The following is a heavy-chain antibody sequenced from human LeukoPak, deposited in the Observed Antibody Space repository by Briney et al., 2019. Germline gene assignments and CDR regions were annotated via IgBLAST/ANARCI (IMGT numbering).Heavy chain of an antibody. Sequence: GGSLRLSCAASGFTFSSYWMHWVRQAPGKGLVWVSRINSDGSSTSYADSVKGRFTISRDNAKNSLYLQMNSLRAEDTALYYCAKDSREQWLVVGPRGNWFDPWGQGTLVTVSP. CDR1: GFTFSSYW. D-gene: IGHD6-19*01. CDR3: AKDSREQWLVVGPRGNWFDP. J-gene: IGHJ5*02. V-gene: IGHV3-74*01. CDR2: INSDGSST.